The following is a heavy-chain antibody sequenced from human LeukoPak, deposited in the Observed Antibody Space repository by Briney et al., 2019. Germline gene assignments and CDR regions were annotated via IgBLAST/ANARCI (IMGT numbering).Heavy chain of an antibody. Sequence: ASVNVSCKASGYTFTSYGISWVRQAPGQGLEWMGWISGYNGNTNYAQKLQGRVTMTEDTSTDTAYMELSSLRSEDTAVYYCATESYSGSYLYAFDIWGQGTMVTVSS. J-gene: IGHJ3*02. CDR1: GYTFTSYG. CDR3: ATESYSGSYLYAFDI. CDR2: ISGYNGNT. D-gene: IGHD1-26*01. V-gene: IGHV1-18*01.